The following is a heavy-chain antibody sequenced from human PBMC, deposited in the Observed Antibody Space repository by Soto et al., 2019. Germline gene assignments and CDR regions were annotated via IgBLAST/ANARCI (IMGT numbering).Heavy chain of an antibody. J-gene: IGHJ4*02. CDR3: AREWTDYYDSKGPSDY. Sequence: GASVKVSCKASGYTFTSYGISWVRQAPGQGLEWMGWISAYNGNTNYAQKLQGRVTMTTDTSTSTAYMELRSLRSDDTAVYYCAREWTDYYDSKGPSDYWGQGTLVTVSS. D-gene: IGHD3-22*01. CDR1: GYTFTSYG. CDR2: ISAYNGNT. V-gene: IGHV1-18*01.